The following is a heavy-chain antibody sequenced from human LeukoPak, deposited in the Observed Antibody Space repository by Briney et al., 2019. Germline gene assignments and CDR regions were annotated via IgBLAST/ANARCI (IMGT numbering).Heavy chain of an antibody. CDR3: ARVGDTSGYYYNFDY. D-gene: IGHD3-22*01. V-gene: IGHV4-31*03. J-gene: IGHJ4*02. Sequence: SQTLSLTCTVSGGSISSGGYYWSWIRQHPGKGLEWIGYIYYSGSTNYNPSLKSRVTISVDTSKNQFSLKVNSVTAADTAVYYCARVGDTSGYYYNFDYWGQGTLVTVSS. CDR2: IYYSGST. CDR1: GGSISSGGYY.